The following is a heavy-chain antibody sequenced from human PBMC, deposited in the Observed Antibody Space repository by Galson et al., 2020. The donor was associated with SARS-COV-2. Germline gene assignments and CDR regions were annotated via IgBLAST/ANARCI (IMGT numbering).Heavy chain of an antibody. D-gene: IGHD4-17*01. CDR2: ISYSGSA. Sequence: ETSETLSLTCSVSDGPMSSYYWSWIRQPPGKGLEWIGYISYSGSANYNPSLRSRVTITVDLSKNQFSLKVTSVTAADTAVYYCARDPAPLYGDNYYYGMDVWGRGTTVTVSS. CDR3: ARDPAPLYGDNYYYGMDV. CDR1: DGPMSSYY. V-gene: IGHV4-59*01. J-gene: IGHJ6*02.